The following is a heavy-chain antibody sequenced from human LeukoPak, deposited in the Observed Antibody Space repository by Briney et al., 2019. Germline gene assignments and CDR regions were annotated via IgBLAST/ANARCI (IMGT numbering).Heavy chain of an antibody. D-gene: IGHD3-9*01. Sequence: SETLSLTCTVSGGSIGSSSYYWGWIRQPPGKGLEWIGSIYYSGSTYYNPSLKSRVTISVDTSKNQFSLKLSSVTAADTAVYYCARVPHYDILTGYEWGQGTLVTVSS. J-gene: IGHJ4*02. CDR3: ARVPHYDILTGYE. V-gene: IGHV4-39*07. CDR1: GGSIGSSSYY. CDR2: IYYSGST.